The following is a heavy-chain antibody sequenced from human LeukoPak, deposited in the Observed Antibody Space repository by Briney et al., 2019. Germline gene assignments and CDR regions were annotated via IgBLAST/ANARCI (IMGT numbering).Heavy chain of an antibody. CDR3: AKGVRGIAAADDAFDI. CDR2: ISYDGSNK. D-gene: IGHD6-13*01. J-gene: IGHJ3*02. CDR1: GFTVSSNY. V-gene: IGHV3-30*18. Sequence: QPGGSLRLSCAASGFTVSSNYMSWVREAPGKGLEWVAVISYDGSNKYYADSVKGRFTISRDNSKNTLYLQMNSLRAEDTAVYYCAKGVRGIAAADDAFDIWGQGTMVTVSS.